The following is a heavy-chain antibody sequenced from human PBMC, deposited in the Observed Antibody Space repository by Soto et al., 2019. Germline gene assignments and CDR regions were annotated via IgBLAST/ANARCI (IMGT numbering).Heavy chain of an antibody. V-gene: IGHV5-10-1*01. J-gene: IGHJ4*02. Sequence: GESLKIACKTSGYTFSGHWISWVRQVTGKGLQWMGNIDPSDSYINNNPAFRGHVTFSVDKSNSTAYLHWRSLGPSDTAIYYCARHGAAIWLGYWGQGTLVTVSS. CDR1: GYTFSGHW. CDR3: ARHGAAIWLGY. CDR2: IDPSDSYI. D-gene: IGHD6-19*01.